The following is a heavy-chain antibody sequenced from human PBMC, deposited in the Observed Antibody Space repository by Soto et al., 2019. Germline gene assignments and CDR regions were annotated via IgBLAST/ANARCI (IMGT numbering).Heavy chain of an antibody. CDR2: ISCCGGST. Sequence: EVQLLESGGGVVQPGGSLRLSCVASGFNFKKFAMSWVRQAPGEGLEWVSGISCCGGSTSYADSVKGRFSFARDDSTNTLSLQMNNLRVEDTAQYYCAKADGEQWLLPHLDKWGQGTLVTVS. CDR1: GFNFKKFA. V-gene: IGHV3-23*01. D-gene: IGHD6-19*01. CDR3: AKADGEQWLLPHLDK. J-gene: IGHJ4*02.